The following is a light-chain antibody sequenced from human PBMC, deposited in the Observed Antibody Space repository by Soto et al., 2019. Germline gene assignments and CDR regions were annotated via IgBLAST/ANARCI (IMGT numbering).Light chain of an antibody. J-gene: IGLJ1*01. V-gene: IGLV2-23*01. CDR1: SSDVGSYDL. CDR2: DNS. CDR3: CSYAGPSTDV. Sequence: QSALTQPASVSGSPGQSITISCTGTSSDVGSYDLVSWYQQHPGKAPKLMIYDNSNRPSGVSNRLSGSKSGNTASLTISGLQAEDEADYYCCSYAGPSTDVFGTGTKLTVL.